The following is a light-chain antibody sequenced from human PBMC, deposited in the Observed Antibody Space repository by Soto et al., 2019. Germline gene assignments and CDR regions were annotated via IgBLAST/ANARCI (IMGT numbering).Light chain of an antibody. V-gene: IGLV1-51*01. Sequence: QSVLTQPPSVSAAPGQRVTISCSGITANIGNNYVCWYQHLPGTAPKLLIYDTYKRPSGIPDRFSGSKSGTSATLGIAGLQPGDEADYYCASWVSSLSGVVFGGGTKLTVL. CDR1: TANIGNNY. CDR3: ASWVSSLSGVV. J-gene: IGLJ3*02. CDR2: DTY.